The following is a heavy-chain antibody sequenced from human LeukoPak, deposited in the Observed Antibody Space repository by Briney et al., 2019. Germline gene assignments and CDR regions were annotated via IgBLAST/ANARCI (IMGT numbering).Heavy chain of an antibody. V-gene: IGHV4-59*01. CDR1: GGSISSYY. CDR3: ARDRALDAFDI. Sequence: PSETLSLTCTVSGGSISSYYWSCIRQPPGKGLEWIGYIYNSGSTNYNPSLKSRVTISVDTSKNQYSLKMSSVTAADTAVYYCARDRALDAFDIWGQGTMVTVSS. J-gene: IGHJ3*02. CDR2: IYNSGST. D-gene: IGHD3-16*01.